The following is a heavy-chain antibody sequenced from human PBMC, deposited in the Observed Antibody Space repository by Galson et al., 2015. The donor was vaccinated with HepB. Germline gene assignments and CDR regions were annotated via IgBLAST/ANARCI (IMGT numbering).Heavy chain of an antibody. Sequence: SVKVSCKASGYTFTAFYIHWVRQAPGQALEWLGRIDPSGGATTYAPKFQGRVALTSDTSARATYMELTRLQSDDTAIYSCARAGFGPPTGIDSFDIWGQGTLVLVSS. D-gene: IGHD1-1*01. CDR1: GYTFTAFY. J-gene: IGHJ3*02. V-gene: IGHV1-2*02. CDR2: IDPSGGAT. CDR3: ARAGFGPPTGIDSFDI.